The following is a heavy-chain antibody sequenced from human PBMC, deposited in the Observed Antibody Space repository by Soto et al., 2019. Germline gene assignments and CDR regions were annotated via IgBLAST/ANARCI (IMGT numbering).Heavy chain of an antibody. CDR1: GYTFTSYG. D-gene: IGHD3-22*01. J-gene: IGHJ4*02. Sequence: GASVKVSCKASGYTFTSYGISWVRQAPGQGLEWMGWISAYNGNTNYAQKLQGRVTMTTDTSTSTAYMELSSLRSEDTAVYYCARGSRNYYDSSGYYYWWGQGTLVTVSS. V-gene: IGHV1-18*01. CDR3: ARGSRNYYDSSGYYYW. CDR2: ISAYNGNT.